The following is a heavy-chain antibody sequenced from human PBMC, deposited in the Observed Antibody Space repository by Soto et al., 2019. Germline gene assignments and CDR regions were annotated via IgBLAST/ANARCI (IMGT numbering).Heavy chain of an antibody. Sequence: QITLKESGPTLVKPTQTLTLTCTFSGFSFTTSGVGVGWIRQPPGKALEWLALIYWDDDKHYSPSLNSRLTITKDTSKNQVVLTMTNMDPVDTATYFCTHSSALYDSSGYPFAIWGQGTLVTVSS. CDR3: THSSALYDSSGYPFAI. J-gene: IGHJ4*02. CDR2: IYWDDDK. CDR1: GFSFTTSGVG. V-gene: IGHV2-5*02. D-gene: IGHD3-22*01.